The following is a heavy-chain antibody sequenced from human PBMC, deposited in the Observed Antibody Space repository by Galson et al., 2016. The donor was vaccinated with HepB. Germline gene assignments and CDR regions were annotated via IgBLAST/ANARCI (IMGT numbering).Heavy chain of an antibody. J-gene: IGHJ3*01. CDR3: ARGPMRFAFDL. CDR1: GFTFRTSW. V-gene: IGHV3-7*01. CDR2: INPDGSQT. Sequence: SLRLSCAASGFTFRTSWMSWVRQPPGKGPEWVANINPDGSQTYYVDSVKGRFNISKDNAKNSLYLRMNSLRADDTAVYYCARGPMRFAFDLWGQGTMVTVSS.